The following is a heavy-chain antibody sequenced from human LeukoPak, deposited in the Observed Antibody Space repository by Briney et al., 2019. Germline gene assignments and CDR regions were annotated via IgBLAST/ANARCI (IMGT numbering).Heavy chain of an antibody. J-gene: IGHJ4*02. V-gene: IGHV3-43*02. CDR2: ISGDGGST. Sequence: GGSLRLSCTASGVTFSSYAMHWVRQAPGKGLEWVSLISGDGGSTYYADSVKGRFTISRDNSKNSLYLQMNSLRTEDTALYYCAKVTFFSALDYWGQGTLVTVSS. D-gene: IGHD3-3*02. CDR3: AKVTFFSALDY. CDR1: GVTFSSYA.